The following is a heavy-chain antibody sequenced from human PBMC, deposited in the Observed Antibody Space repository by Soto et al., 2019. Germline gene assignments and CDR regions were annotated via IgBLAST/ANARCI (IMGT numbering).Heavy chain of an antibody. D-gene: IGHD3-10*01. V-gene: IGHV3-15*01. CDR1: GFTFSNAW. Sequence: GGSLRLSCAASGFTFSNAWMSWVRQAPGKGLEWVGRIKSKTDGGTTDYAAPVKGRFTISRDDSKNTLYLQMNSLKTEDPAVYYCTTDKRGSAFDIWGQGTMVTVSS. CDR2: IKSKTDGGTT. CDR3: TTDKRGSAFDI. J-gene: IGHJ3*02.